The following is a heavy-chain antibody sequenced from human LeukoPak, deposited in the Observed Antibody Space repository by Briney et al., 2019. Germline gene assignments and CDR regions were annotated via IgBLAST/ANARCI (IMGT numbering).Heavy chain of an antibody. D-gene: IGHD3-22*01. V-gene: IGHV1-2*02. Sequence: ASVKVSCKASGYTFTGYYMHWVRQAPGQGLEWMGWINPNSGGTNYAQKFQGRVTMTRDTSISTAYMELSRLRSDDTAVYYCARVGSCYWNAFDIWGQRTNGHRLF. J-gene: IGHJ3*02. CDR1: GYTFTGYY. CDR2: INPNSGGT. CDR3: ARVGSCYWNAFDI.